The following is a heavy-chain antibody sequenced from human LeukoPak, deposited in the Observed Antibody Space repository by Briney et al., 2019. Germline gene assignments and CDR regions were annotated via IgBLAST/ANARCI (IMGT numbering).Heavy chain of an antibody. V-gene: IGHV4-39*07. CDR1: GGSISSSSYY. J-gene: IGHJ4*02. Sequence: SETLSLTCTVSGGSISSSSYYWGWIRQPPGKGLEWLGSIYYSGSTYYNPSLKSRVTISVDTSKNQFSLKLSSVTAADTAVYYCARESRCSGGSCYSSQNDYWGQGTLVTVSS. D-gene: IGHD2-15*01. CDR3: ARESRCSGGSCYSSQNDY. CDR2: IYYSGST.